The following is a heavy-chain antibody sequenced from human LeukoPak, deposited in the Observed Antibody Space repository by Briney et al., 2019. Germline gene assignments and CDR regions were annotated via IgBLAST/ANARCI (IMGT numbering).Heavy chain of an antibody. CDR1: GGTFSSYA. V-gene: IGHV1-69*05. D-gene: IGHD1-26*01. J-gene: IGHJ6*03. CDR2: IIPIFGTA. Sequence: ASVKVSCKDSGGTFSSYAISWVRQAPGQGLEWMGGIIPIFGTANYAQKFQGRVTITTDESTSTAYMELSSLRSEDTAVYYCATPAGLSGSYYKGYYYMDVWGKGTTVTVSS. CDR3: ATPAGLSGSYYKGYYYMDV.